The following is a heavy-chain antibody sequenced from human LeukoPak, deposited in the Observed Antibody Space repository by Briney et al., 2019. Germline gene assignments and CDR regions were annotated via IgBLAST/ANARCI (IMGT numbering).Heavy chain of an antibody. V-gene: IGHV3-30*18. CDR3: AKDGSILTGYYRDDAFDI. D-gene: IGHD3-9*01. Sequence: GGSLRLSCAASGFTFSSYDMHWVRQAPGKGLEWVAVISYDGSNKYYADSVKGRFTISRDNSKNKLYLQMNSLRAEDTAVYYCAKDGSILTGYYRDDAFDIWGQGTMVTVSS. CDR1: GFTFSSYD. CDR2: ISYDGSNK. J-gene: IGHJ3*02.